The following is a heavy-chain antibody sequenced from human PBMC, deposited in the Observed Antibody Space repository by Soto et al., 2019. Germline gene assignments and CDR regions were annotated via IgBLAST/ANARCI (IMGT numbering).Heavy chain of an antibody. V-gene: IGHV4-59*01. D-gene: IGHD1-1*01. CDR3: ASHVNLPFPLTWFVP. J-gene: IGHJ5*02. Sequence: PSETLSLTCTVSGGSIRRYYWSWIRQPPGKGLEGIGDIYYSGSPNYNPPLHTPVTLSVAPSNNHFSLLLSSVTAAATAVYYCASHVNLPFPLTWFVPRGPGTL. CDR2: IYYSGSP. CDR1: GGSIRRYY.